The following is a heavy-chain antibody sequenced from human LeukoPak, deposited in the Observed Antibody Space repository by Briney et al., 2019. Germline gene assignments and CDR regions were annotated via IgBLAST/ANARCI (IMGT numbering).Heavy chain of an antibody. V-gene: IGHV3-48*03. Sequence: GGSLRLSCAASGFTFSSYEMNWVRQAPGKGLEWVSYISSSGSTIYYADSVKGRFTISRDNAKNSLYLQMSSLRAEDTAVYYCTVNYCSGGSCYMLWGQGTLVTVSS. CDR3: TVNYCSGGSCYML. CDR1: GFTFSSYE. D-gene: IGHD2-15*01. CDR2: ISSSGSTI. J-gene: IGHJ4*02.